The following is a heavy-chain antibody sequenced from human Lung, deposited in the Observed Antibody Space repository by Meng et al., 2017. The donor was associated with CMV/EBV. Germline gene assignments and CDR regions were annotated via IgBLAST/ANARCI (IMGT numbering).Heavy chain of an antibody. CDR2: INSDGSGT. J-gene: IGHJ4*02. CDR1: GFTFSSYW. V-gene: IGHV3-74*01. CDR3: ARVPSYCGGDCYDAGKQPLDY. Sequence: SXAASGFTFSSYWMHWVRQAPGKGLVWVSRINSDGSGTSYADSVKGRFTISRDNAKNTLYLQMNSLRAEDTAVYYCARVPSYCGGDCYDAGKQPLDYXGQGXLVTVSS. D-gene: IGHD2-21*01.